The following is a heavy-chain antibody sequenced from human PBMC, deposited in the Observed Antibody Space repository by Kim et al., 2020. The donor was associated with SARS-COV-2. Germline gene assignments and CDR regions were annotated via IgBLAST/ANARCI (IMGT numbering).Heavy chain of an antibody. D-gene: IGHD3-22*01. V-gene: IGHV1-2*06. CDR1: GYTFTGYY. CDR3: ARGHYYYDSSGYLSYDY. CDR2: INPNSGGT. Sequence: ASVKVSCKASGYTFTGYYMHWVRQAPGQGLEWMGRINPNSGGTNYAQKLQGRVTMTRDTSISTAYMELSRLRSDDTAVYYCARGHYYYDSSGYLSYDYWGQGTLVTVSS. J-gene: IGHJ4*02.